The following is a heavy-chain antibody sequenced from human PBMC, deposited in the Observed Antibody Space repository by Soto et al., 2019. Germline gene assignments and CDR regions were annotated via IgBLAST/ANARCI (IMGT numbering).Heavy chain of an antibody. CDR2: ISYDGTSK. CDR3: ALIRNYDAFDI. V-gene: IGHV3-30*03. D-gene: IGHD1-1*01. CDR1: GFTFSSYG. J-gene: IGHJ3*02. Sequence: HPGGSLRLSCAASGFTFSSYGMHWVRQAPGKGLEWVAVISYDGTSKYYADSVKGRFTISRDNSKNTLYLQMNSLRAEDTAVYYCALIRNYDAFDIWGQGTMVTVSS.